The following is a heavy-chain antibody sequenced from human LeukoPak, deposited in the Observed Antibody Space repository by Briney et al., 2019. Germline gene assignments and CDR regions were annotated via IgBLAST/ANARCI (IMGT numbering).Heavy chain of an antibody. Sequence: GGSLRLSCAASGFTFSSYAMSWVRQAPGKGLECVSVISLSGGSPYYADSVKGRFTISRDNSKNTLYLQMNSLRAEDTAVYYCAKDMTGYPSYWGQGTLVTVSS. J-gene: IGHJ4*02. V-gene: IGHV3-23*01. CDR2: ISLSGGSP. CDR1: GFTFSSYA. CDR3: AKDMTGYPSY. D-gene: IGHD3-9*01.